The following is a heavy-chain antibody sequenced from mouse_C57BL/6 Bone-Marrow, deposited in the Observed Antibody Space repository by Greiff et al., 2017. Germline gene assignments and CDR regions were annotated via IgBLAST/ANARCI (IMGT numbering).Heavy chain of an antibody. CDR2: INPSTGGT. D-gene: IGHD1-1*01. Sequence: EVQLQQSGPELVKPGASVKISCKASGYSFTGYYMNWVKQSPEKSLEWIGEINPSTGGTTYNQKFKAKATLTVDKSSSTAYMQLKSLTSEDSAVYYCAREGFENDYGGIWYFDVWGTGTTVTVSS. CDR3: AREGFENDYGGIWYFDV. J-gene: IGHJ1*03. CDR1: GYSFTGYY. V-gene: IGHV1-42*01.